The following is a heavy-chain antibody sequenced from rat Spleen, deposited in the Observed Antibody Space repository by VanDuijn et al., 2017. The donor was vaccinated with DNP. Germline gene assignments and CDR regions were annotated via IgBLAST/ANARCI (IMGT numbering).Heavy chain of an antibody. CDR3: ARDLRRVDY. J-gene: IGHJ1*01. V-gene: IGHV2-32*01. D-gene: IGHD1-11*01. CDR1: GFSLTNYH. Sequence: QVQLKESGPGLVQPSQTLSLTCTVSGFSLTNYHVHWVRQSPGQGLEWMGVMWSEGDTSYNSVLKSRLTINRDTSKSQLFLKMSSLQTEDTATYYCARDLRRVDYWGPGTMVTVSS. CDR2: MWSEGDT.